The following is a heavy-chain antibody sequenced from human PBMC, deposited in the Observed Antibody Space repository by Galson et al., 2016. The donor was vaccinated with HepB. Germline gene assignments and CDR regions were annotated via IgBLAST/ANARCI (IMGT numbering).Heavy chain of an antibody. Sequence: QSGAEVKKPGESLRISCEASGYTFTDYYISWVRQVPGKGLEWMGRADPTDSYASYRPSFQGPVTISADKSISTAYLQWSSLEASDTAIYYCARHARNYDLWSSEEFHFDSWGQGTLVTVSS. CDR2: ADPTDSYA. J-gene: IGHJ4*02. V-gene: IGHV5-10-1*01. CDR1: GYTFTDYY. CDR3: ARHARNYDLWSSEEFHFDS. D-gene: IGHD3-3*01.